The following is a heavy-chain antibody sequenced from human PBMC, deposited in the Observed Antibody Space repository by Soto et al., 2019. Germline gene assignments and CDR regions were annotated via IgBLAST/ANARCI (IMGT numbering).Heavy chain of an antibody. Sequence: PGGSLRLSCAASGFIFRSYGMHWVRQVPGKGLNWMAMIWYDGSKTDYGESVKGRFTISRDNSKNTLYLEMNSLRVEDTAVYYCVREPVEYCCDDCYGRGWFDPWGQGT. V-gene: IGHV3-33*01. J-gene: IGHJ5*02. CDR1: GFIFRSYG. CDR3: VREPVEYCCDDCYGRGWFDP. CDR2: IWYDGSKT. D-gene: IGHD2-21*02.